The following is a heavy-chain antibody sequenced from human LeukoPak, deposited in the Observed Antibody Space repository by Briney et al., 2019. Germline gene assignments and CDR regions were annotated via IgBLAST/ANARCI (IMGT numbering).Heavy chain of an antibody. CDR3: AELGITMIGGV. Sequence: GGSLRLSCAVSGFTFSSYAMNWVRQAPGKGLEWVSVITGSGSTIYYADSVKGRFTISRDNAKNSLYLQMNSLRAEDTAVYYCAELGITMIGGVWGKGTTVTISS. J-gene: IGHJ6*04. D-gene: IGHD3-10*02. CDR2: ITGSGSTI. CDR1: GFTFSSYA. V-gene: IGHV3-48*03.